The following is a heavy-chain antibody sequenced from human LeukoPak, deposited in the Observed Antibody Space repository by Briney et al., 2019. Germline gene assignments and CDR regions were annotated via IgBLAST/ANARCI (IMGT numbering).Heavy chain of an antibody. Sequence: GGSLRLSCAASGFTVSSNYMSWVRQAPGKGLEWVGLIKSKTDGGTTDYAAPVKGRFTFSRDDSKNTLYLQMNSLKTEDTAVYYCTILGYCTNGVCPTHYCWGQGTLVTVSS. CDR3: TILGYCTNGVCPTHYC. CDR2: IKSKTDGGTT. CDR1: GFTVSSNY. D-gene: IGHD2-8*01. V-gene: IGHV3-15*01. J-gene: IGHJ4*02.